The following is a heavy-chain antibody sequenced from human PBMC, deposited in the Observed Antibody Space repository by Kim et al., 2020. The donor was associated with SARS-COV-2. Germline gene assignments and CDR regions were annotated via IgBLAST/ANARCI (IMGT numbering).Heavy chain of an antibody. CDR2: IWYDGSNK. V-gene: IGHV3-33*01. CDR3: ARVSRDYDFWSGYYPNSYYYYMDV. D-gene: IGHD3-3*01. J-gene: IGHJ6*03. CDR1: GFTFSSYG. Sequence: GGSLRLSCAASGFTFSSYGMHWVRQAPGKGLEWVAVIWYDGSNKYYADSVKGRFTISRDNSKNTLYLQMNSLRAEDTAVYYCARVSRDYDFWSGYYPNSYYYYMDVWGKGTTVTVSS.